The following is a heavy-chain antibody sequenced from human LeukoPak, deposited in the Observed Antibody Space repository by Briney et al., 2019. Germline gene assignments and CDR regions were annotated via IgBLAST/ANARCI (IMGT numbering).Heavy chain of an antibody. CDR2: IVPIFVVV. CDR1: GYTFTGYY. Sequence: SVKVSCKASGYTFTGYYMHWVRQAPGQGLEWMGRIVPIFVVVNYAQKFQGRITITADKSTNTAYMELSSLRSEDTAIYYCAREGPRDSSGYYVDYWGLGTLVTVSS. V-gene: IGHV1-69*04. D-gene: IGHD3-22*01. J-gene: IGHJ4*02. CDR3: AREGPRDSSGYYVDY.